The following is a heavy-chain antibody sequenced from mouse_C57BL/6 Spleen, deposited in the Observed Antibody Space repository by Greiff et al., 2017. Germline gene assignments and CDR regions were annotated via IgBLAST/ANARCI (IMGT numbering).Heavy chain of an antibody. CDR1: GFTFSSYA. V-gene: IGHV5-4*01. J-gene: IGHJ1*03. CDR3: AREDTTVVADYWYFDV. CDR2: ISDGGSYT. D-gene: IGHD1-1*01. Sequence: EVKLVESGGGLVKPGGSLKLSCAASGFTFSSYAMSWVRQTPEKRLEWVATISDGGSYTYYPDNVKGRFTISRDNAKNNLYLQMSHLKSEDTAMYYCAREDTTVVADYWYFDVWGTGTTVTVSS.